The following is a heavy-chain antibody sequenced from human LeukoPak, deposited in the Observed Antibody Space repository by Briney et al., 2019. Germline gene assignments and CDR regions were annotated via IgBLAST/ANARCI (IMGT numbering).Heavy chain of an antibody. D-gene: IGHD1-26*01. CDR1: GGSISSYY. CDR2: IYTSGST. V-gene: IGHV4-4*07. Sequence: TSETLSLTCTVSGGSISSYYWSWIRQPAGKGLEWIGRIYTSGSTNYNPSLKSRVTMSVDTSKNQFSLKLSSVTAADTAVYYCAREWELLGAGWFDPWGQGTLVTVSS. CDR3: AREWELLGAGWFDP. J-gene: IGHJ5*02.